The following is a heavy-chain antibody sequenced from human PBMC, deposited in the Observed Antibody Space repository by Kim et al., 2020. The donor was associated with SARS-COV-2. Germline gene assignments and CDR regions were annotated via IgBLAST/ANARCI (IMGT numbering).Heavy chain of an antibody. CDR1: GFTFSSYG. D-gene: IGHD3-10*01. V-gene: IGHV3-30*18. CDR2: ISYDGSNK. Sequence: EGSLRLSCAASGFTFSSYGMHWVRQAPGKGLEWVAVISYDGSNKYYADSVKGRFTISRDNSKNTLYLQMNSLRAEDTAVYYCAKGDYYGSGSYHGMDVWG. CDR3: AKGDYYGSGSYHGMDV. J-gene: IGHJ6*01.